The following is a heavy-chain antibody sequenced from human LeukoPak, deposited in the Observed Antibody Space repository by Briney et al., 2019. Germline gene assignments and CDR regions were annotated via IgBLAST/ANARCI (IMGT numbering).Heavy chain of an antibody. CDR3: AKDREFLVYAPQIPSFDY. Sequence: PSGGSLRLSCAASGFTFSSYGMHWVRQAPGKGLEWVAFIRYDGSNKYYADSVKGRFTISRDNSKNTLCLQMNSLRAEDTAVYYCAKDREFLVYAPQIPSFDYWGQGTLVTVSS. J-gene: IGHJ4*02. D-gene: IGHD2-8*01. V-gene: IGHV3-30*02. CDR1: GFTFSSYG. CDR2: IRYDGSNK.